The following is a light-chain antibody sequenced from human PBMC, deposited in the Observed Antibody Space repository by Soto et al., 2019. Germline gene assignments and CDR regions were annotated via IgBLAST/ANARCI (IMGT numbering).Light chain of an antibody. Sequence: DIVLTQSPSTLSSSPGERATLSCRASQSVSNYLAWYQQKPGQAPRLLIYAASNMATGIPSRFSGSGSRTDFTLTISSLEPEDFAVYYCEQHSNWHLTFGRGTKVDIK. V-gene: IGKV3-11*01. J-gene: IGKJ3*01. CDR1: QSVSNY. CDR2: AAS. CDR3: EQHSNWHLT.